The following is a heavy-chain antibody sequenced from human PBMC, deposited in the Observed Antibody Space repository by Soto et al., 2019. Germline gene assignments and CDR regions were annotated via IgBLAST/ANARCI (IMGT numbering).Heavy chain of an antibody. D-gene: IGHD5-12*01. Sequence: EVQLLESGGGLVQPGGSPRLFCAASGFTFSSYAMSWVRQAPGKGLEWVSAISGSGGSTYYADSVKGRFTISRDNSKNTLYLQMNSLRAEDTAVYYCAKAGYDPWDYYGMDVWGQGTTVTVSS. CDR3: AKAGYDPWDYYGMDV. V-gene: IGHV3-23*01. CDR1: GFTFSSYA. J-gene: IGHJ6*02. CDR2: ISGSGGST.